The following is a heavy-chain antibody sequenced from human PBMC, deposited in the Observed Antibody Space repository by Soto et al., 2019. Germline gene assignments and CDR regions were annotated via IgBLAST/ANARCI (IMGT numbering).Heavy chain of an antibody. V-gene: IGHV4-30-4*01. CDR1: GDPIGSGDFY. CDR3: ARDLLVFDSSGFHF. CDR2: IYHSGTT. D-gene: IGHD3-22*01. J-gene: IGHJ5*01. Sequence: SETLSLTCTVSGDPIGSGDFYWTWIRQTPGRGLEWIGNIYHSGTTSYNPSLESRISLSIDTSRNVFSLSLASVTVADTAVYFCARDLLVFDSSGFHFWGRGILVTVSS.